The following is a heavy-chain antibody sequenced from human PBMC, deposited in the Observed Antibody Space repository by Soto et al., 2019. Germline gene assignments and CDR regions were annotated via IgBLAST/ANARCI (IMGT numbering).Heavy chain of an antibody. CDR3: ARAIYGYFDWPDLQSYYFDY. J-gene: IGHJ4*02. V-gene: IGHV4-59*01. D-gene: IGHD3-9*01. CDR1: GGSISSYY. Sequence: SETLSLTCTVSGGSISSYYWSWIRQHPGKGLEWIGYIYYSGSTNYNPSLKSRVTISVDTSKNQFSLKLSSVTAADTAVYYCARAIYGYFDWPDLQSYYFDYWGQGTLVTVS. CDR2: IYYSGST.